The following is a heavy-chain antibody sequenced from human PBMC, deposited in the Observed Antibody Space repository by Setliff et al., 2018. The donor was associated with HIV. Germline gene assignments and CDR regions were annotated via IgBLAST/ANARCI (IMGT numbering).Heavy chain of an antibody. Sequence: SETLSLTCSVSGGSVSSSSYYWTWIRQPAGKGLEWIGHLHSSGDAYYGPSLKSRVAMSLDTSKNQFYLRLNSVTAADTAVYYCARESPSMSLDAWGQGTLVTVSS. J-gene: IGHJ1*01. CDR1: GGSVSSSSYY. V-gene: IGHV4-61*09. D-gene: IGHD3-10*02. CDR2: LHSSGDA. CDR3: ARESPSMSLDA.